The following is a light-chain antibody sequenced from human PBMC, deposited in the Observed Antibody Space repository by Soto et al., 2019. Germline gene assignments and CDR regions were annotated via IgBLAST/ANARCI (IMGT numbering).Light chain of an antibody. CDR3: QNYNSAPFT. V-gene: IGKV1-5*01. J-gene: IGKJ5*01. Sequence: DIQMTQSPSTLSASVGDRITITCRASQSVSSWLAWYQQKPGKAPKVLIYDASRFESGVPSRFSGSGSGTDFTLTISSLQPEDVATYYCQNYNSAPFTFGQGTRLEIK. CDR2: DAS. CDR1: QSVSSW.